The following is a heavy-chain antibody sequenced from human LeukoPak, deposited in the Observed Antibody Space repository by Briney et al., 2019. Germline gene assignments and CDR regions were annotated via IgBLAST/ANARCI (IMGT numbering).Heavy chain of an antibody. Sequence: GGSLRLSCAASEFPFSNNAMTWVRQAPGKGLEWVPALSGSGISTYYADSVKGRFTISRDNSNNTLFLQMNSLRADDTAVYYCALDWGYSSGTRAWGQGTLVTVSS. CDR2: LSGSGIST. D-gene: IGHD5-18*01. J-gene: IGHJ5*02. CDR1: EFPFSNNA. V-gene: IGHV3-23*01. CDR3: ALDWGYSSGTRA.